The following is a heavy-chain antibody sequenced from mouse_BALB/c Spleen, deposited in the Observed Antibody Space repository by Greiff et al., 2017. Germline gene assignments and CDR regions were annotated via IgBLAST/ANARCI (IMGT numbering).Heavy chain of an antibody. CDR3: AREDYYGSSYPLDW. J-gene: IGHJ2*01. CDR2: INSNGGST. CDR1: GFTFSSYG. Sequence: EVKLVESGGGLVQPGGSLKLSCAASGFTFSSYGMSWVRQTPDKRLELVATINSNGGSTYYPDSVKGRFTISRDNAKNTLYLQMSSLKSEDTAMYYCAREDYYGSSYPLDWWGQGTTLTVSS. D-gene: IGHD1-1*01. V-gene: IGHV5-6-3*01.